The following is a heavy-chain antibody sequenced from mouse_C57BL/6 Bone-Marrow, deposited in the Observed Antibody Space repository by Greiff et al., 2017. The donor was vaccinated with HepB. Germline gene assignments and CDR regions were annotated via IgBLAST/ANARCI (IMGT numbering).Heavy chain of an antibody. CDR2: IDPSDSYN. D-gene: IGHD1-1*01. CDR1: GYTFTSYW. V-gene: IGHV1-50*01. J-gene: IGHJ2*01. CDR3: ARLGPSGSSYEGY. Sequence: QVQLQQPGAELVKPGASVKLSCKASGYTFTSYWMQWVKQRPGQGLEWIGEIDPSDSYNNYNQKFKGKATLTVDKSASTAYMQLSSLTSEDSAVYYCARLGPSGSSYEGYWGQGTTLTVSS.